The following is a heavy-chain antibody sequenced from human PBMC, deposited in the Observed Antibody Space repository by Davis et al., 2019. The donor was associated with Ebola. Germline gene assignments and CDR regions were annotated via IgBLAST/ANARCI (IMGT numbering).Heavy chain of an antibody. V-gene: IGHV4-34*12. CDR3: ARRPTGIDY. D-gene: IGHD4-11*01. Sequence: PSETLSLTFDVTGLSLSGAYWTWIRQSPGKGLEWTGETLLGRDTKYSPAHKVRVTISLDMAKNQVSLTLTSVTAADTATYYCARRPTGIDYWGQGALVTVSS. CDR2: TLLGRDT. CDR1: GLSLSGAY. J-gene: IGHJ4*02.